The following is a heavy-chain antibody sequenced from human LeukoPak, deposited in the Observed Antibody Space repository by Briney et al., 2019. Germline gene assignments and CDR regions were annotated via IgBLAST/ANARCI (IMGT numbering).Heavy chain of an antibody. V-gene: IGHV3-7*01. Sequence: GGSLRLSCAASGFTFSSYWMSWVRQAPGKGLEWVANIKQDGSEKYYVDSVKGRFTISRDNAKNSLYLQMNSLRGEDTAVYYCARDPGVVVLDAFDIWGQGTTVTVSS. CDR2: IKQDGSEK. D-gene: IGHD2-2*01. CDR1: GFTFSSYW. J-gene: IGHJ3*02. CDR3: ARDPGVVVLDAFDI.